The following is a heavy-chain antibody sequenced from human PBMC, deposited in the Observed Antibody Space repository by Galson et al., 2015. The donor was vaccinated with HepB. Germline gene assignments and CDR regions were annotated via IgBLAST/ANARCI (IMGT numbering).Heavy chain of an antibody. CDR3: ARARRGGSRPSAFDI. CDR1: GGTFSSYA. D-gene: IGHD2-15*01. J-gene: IGHJ3*02. V-gene: IGHV1-69*06. CDR2: IIPIFGTA. Sequence: SVKVSCKASGGTFSSYAISWVRQAPGQGLEWMGGIIPIFGTANYAQKFQGRVTITADKSTSTAYMELSSLRSEDTAVYYCARARRGGSRPSAFDIWGQGTMVAVSS.